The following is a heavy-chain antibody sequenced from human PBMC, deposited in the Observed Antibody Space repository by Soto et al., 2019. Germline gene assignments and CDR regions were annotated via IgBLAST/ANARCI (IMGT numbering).Heavy chain of an antibody. CDR3: AKIGSSG. D-gene: IGHD6-19*01. V-gene: IGHV3-23*01. CDR2: LSGSGATT. J-gene: IGHJ4*02. Sequence: DVQLLESGGGLVQPGGSLRLSCAASGFTFRNYAMSWVRQAPGKGLEWVASLSGSGATTDYADSVQGRFIISRDNSLNTLFLQMSSLRDEDTAVYYCAKIGSSGWGQGTPVTVSS. CDR1: GFTFRNYA.